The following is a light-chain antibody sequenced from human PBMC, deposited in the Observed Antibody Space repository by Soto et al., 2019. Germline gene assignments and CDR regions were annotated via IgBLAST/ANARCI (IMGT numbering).Light chain of an antibody. Sequence: QSALSQPASVSGSPGQSVTISCTGTSSDVGAYNYVSWYQQHAGKAPKLVIYEVTKRPSGVPDRFSGSKSANTASLTVSGLQAEDEADYYCSSFASSNTWVFGGGTKLTVL. CDR1: SSDVGAYNY. J-gene: IGLJ3*02. V-gene: IGLV2-8*01. CDR3: SSFASSNTWV. CDR2: EVT.